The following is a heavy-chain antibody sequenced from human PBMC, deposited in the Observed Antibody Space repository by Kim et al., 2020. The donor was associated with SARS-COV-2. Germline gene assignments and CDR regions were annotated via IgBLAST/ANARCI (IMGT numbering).Heavy chain of an antibody. CDR3: VRGHSSGYYYDF. V-gene: IGHV3-21*06. D-gene: IGHD3-22*01. J-gene: IGHJ4*02. Sequence: ADSVKGRFTMSRDNGKNFMYLQMNRARAEDTAVYYCVRGHSSGYYYDFWGQGTLVTVSS.